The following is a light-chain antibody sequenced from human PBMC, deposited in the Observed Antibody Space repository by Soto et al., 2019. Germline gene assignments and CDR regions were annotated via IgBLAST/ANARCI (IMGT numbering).Light chain of an antibody. J-gene: IGLJ3*02. CDR2: EVS. Sequence: QSELTQPASVSGSPGQSITISCTGTSSDVGGYNYVSWYQQHPGKAPKLMIYEVSNRPSGVSNRFSGSKSGNTASLTISGLQADDEADYYCSSFTTSSTLVFGGGPSSPS. CDR3: SSFTTSSTLV. V-gene: IGLV2-14*01. CDR1: SSDVGGYNY.